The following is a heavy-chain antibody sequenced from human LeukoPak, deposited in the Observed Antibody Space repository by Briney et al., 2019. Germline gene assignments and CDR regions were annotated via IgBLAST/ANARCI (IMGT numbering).Heavy chain of an antibody. CDR3: VKASSGWYAALDY. CDR2: INWDGITT. Sequence: QTGGSLRLSCAASGFTFDDYGMSWVRQAPGKGLEWVSLINWDGITTYYADSVKGRFTISRDNSKNSLYLQMNSLRIEDTALYYCVKASSGWYAALDYWGQGTLVTVSS. J-gene: IGHJ4*02. CDR1: GFTFDDYG. V-gene: IGHV3-43*02. D-gene: IGHD6-19*01.